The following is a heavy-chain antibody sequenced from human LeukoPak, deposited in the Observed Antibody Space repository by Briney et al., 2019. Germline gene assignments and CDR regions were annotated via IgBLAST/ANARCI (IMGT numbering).Heavy chain of an antibody. V-gene: IGHV1-18*04. Sequence: GASVKVCCKASGYMFTSYYMHWVRQVPGQGLELMGWISAYNGNRNYAQKLQGRVTMTTDTSTSTAYMELRSLRSDDTAVYYCARGELPYYDFWSGYYSGSDAFDIWGQGTMVAVSS. CDR2: ISAYNGNR. J-gene: IGHJ3*02. CDR3: ARGELPYYDFWSGYYSGSDAFDI. D-gene: IGHD3-3*01. CDR1: GYMFTSYY.